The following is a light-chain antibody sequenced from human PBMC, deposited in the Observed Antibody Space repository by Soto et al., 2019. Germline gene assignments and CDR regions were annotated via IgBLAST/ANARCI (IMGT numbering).Light chain of an antibody. CDR3: QSYDDSLSVHYV. CDR2: GNT. CDR1: SSNIGSTYD. Sequence: QSVLTQPPSVSGAPGQRVTISCTGSSSNIGSTYDVQWYQQLPGTAPKLLIHGNTNRPSGVPDRFSGSKSGTSASLAITGLQADDEADYYCQSYDDSLSVHYVFGTGDQGHRP. J-gene: IGLJ1*01. V-gene: IGLV1-40*01.